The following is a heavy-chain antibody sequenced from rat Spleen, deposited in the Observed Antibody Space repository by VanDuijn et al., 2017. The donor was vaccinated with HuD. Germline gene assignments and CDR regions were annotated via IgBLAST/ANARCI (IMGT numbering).Heavy chain of an antibody. V-gene: IGHV5-46*01. CDR2: ITATGDNT. J-gene: IGHJ2*01. D-gene: IGHD1-9*01. Sequence: EVQLVESGGGLVQPGRSMKLSCAASGFTFSSFPMAWVRQAPTKGLEWVASITATGDNTYFRDSVKGRFTISRDNAKSTLSLQMDSLGSEDTATYYCARRHYGYTDYFDYWGQGVMVTVSS. CDR3: ARRHYGYTDYFDY. CDR1: GFTFSSFP.